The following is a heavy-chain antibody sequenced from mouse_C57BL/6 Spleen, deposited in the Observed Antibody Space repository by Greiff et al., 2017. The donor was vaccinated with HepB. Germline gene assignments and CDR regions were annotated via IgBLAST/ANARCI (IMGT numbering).Heavy chain of an antibody. CDR2: IDPSDSYT. CDR1: GYTFTSYW. J-gene: IGHJ2*01. Sequence: QVQLQQPGAELVKPGASVKLSCKASGYTFTSYWMQWVKQRPGQGLEWIGEIDPSDSYTNYNQKFKGKATLTVDTSSSTAYMQLSSLTSEDSAVYYCARPLRYYFDYWGQGTTLTVSS. CDR3: ARPLRYYFDY. V-gene: IGHV1-50*01. D-gene: IGHD2-12*01.